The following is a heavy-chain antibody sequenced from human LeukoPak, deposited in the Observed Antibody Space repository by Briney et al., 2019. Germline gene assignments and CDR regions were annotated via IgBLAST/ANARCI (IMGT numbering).Heavy chain of an antibody. Sequence: PGGSLRLSCAASGFTFSDYSMNWVRQAPGKGLEWVASISRTSRHVYYAGSVKGRFTISRDNAKNSLYLQMNSLRAEDTAVYYCARGYYYDSSGYYRKSYFDYWGQGTLVTVSS. CDR2: ISRTSRHV. CDR1: GFTFSDYS. J-gene: IGHJ4*02. V-gene: IGHV3-21*01. CDR3: ARGYYYDSSGYYRKSYFDY. D-gene: IGHD3-22*01.